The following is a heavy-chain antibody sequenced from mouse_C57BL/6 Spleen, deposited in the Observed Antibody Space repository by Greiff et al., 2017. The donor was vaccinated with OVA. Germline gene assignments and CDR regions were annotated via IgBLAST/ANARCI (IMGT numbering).Heavy chain of an antibody. D-gene: IGHD2-3*01. CDR3: DREGGYYDY. V-gene: IGHV1-55*01. CDR2: IYPGSGST. CDR1: GYTFTSYW. J-gene: IGHJ2*01. Sequence: QVQLQQPGAELVKPGASVKLSCKASGYTFTSYWMTWVKQRPGQGLEWIGDIYPGSGSTNYNEKFKSKATLTVDRSSSTAYMQLSSLTSEDSAVDYCDREGGYYDYWGQGTTLTVSS.